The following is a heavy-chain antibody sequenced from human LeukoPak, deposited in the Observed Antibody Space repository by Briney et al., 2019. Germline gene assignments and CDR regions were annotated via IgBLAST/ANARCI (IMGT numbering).Heavy chain of an antibody. V-gene: IGHV3-21*01. CDR1: GFTFSSYS. CDR2: ISSSSSYI. J-gene: IGHJ5*02. Sequence: GGSLRLSCAASGFTFSSYSMNWVRQAPGKGLEWVSSISSSSSYIYYADSVKGQFTISRDNAKNSLYLQMNSLRAEDTAVYYCARLEQLAFDPWGQGTLVTVSS. CDR3: ARLEQLAFDP. D-gene: IGHD6-13*01.